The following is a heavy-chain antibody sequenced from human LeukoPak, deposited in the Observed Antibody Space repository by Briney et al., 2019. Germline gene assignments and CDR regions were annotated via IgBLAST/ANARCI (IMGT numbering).Heavy chain of an antibody. D-gene: IGHD3-22*01. Sequence: SETLSLTCTVSGGSISNYYWSWIRQPPGKGLEWIGYIYYSGSTKYNPSLKSRVTISVDTSKNQFSLKLSSVTAADTAVYYCARERYPLLYYYDSSGYIIGSAFDIWGQGTMVTVSS. CDR1: GGSISNYY. CDR2: IYYSGST. J-gene: IGHJ3*02. V-gene: IGHV4-59*12. CDR3: ARERYPLLYYYDSSGYIIGSAFDI.